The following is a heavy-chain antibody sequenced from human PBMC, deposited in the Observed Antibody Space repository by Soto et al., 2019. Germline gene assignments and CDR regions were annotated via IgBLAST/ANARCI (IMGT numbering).Heavy chain of an antibody. J-gene: IGHJ6*03. Sequence: GSLRLSCAASGFTFSSYWMSWVRQAPGKGLEWIGYIYYSGSTYYNPSLKSRVTISVDTSKNQFSLKLSSVTAADTAVYYCARVTYYDFWSGYYRKPSNYYYYYYMDVWGKGTTVTVSS. V-gene: IGHV4-59*06. CDR2: IYYSGST. D-gene: IGHD3-3*01. CDR1: GFTFSSYW. CDR3: ARVTYYDFWSGYYRKPSNYYYYYYMDV.